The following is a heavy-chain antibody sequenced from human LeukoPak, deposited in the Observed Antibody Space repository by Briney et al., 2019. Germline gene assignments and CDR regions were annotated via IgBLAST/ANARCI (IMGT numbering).Heavy chain of an antibody. CDR3: AKDRGYSGYGQNFNY. J-gene: IGHJ4*02. D-gene: IGHD5-12*01. CDR2: ISGDGGST. Sequence: GGSLRLSCAASGFTSSSYAMHWVRQAPGKGLEWVSLISGDGGSTYYADSVKGRFTISRDNSKNSLYLQMNSLRTEDTALYYCAKDRGYSGYGQNFNYWGQGTLVTVSS. CDR1: GFTSSSYA. V-gene: IGHV3-43*02.